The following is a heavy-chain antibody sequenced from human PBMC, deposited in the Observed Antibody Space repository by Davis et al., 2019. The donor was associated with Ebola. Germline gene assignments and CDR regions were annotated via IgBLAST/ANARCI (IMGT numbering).Heavy chain of an antibody. CDR1: GFTFSSYD. CDR3: ARGGGSGSSLSFLDYYYGMDV. Sequence: PGGSLRLSCAASGFTFSSYDMHWVRQATGKGLEWVSAIGTAGDTYYPGSVKGRFTISRENAKNSLYLQMNSLRAGDTAVYYCARGGGSGSSLSFLDYYYGMDVWGQGTTVTVSS. J-gene: IGHJ6*02. V-gene: IGHV3-13*01. CDR2: IGTAGDT. D-gene: IGHD1-26*01.